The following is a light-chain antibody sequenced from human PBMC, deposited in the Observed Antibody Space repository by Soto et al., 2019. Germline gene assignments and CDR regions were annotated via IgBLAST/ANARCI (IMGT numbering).Light chain of an antibody. CDR1: QSVSSSY. J-gene: IGKJ1*01. CDR3: QQYGSSPWT. V-gene: IGKV3-20*01. Sequence: EIVLTQSPGTLSLSPGERATLSCRARQSVSSSYLAWYQQKPAQAPRLLIYGASSRATGIPDRFSGSGSGTDFTLAISRLEPEDFAVYYCQQYGSSPWTFGQGTKVDIK. CDR2: GAS.